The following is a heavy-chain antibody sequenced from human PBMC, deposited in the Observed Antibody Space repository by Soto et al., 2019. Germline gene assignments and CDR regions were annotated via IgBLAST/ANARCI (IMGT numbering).Heavy chain of an antibody. V-gene: IGHV3-23*01. CDR1: GFTFSSYA. CDR3: AKYSRGSYYDFWSGPRGYFDY. J-gene: IGHJ4*02. D-gene: IGHD3-3*01. CDR2: ISGSGGST. Sequence: GGSLRLSCAASGFTFSSYAMSWVRQAPGKGLEWVSAISGSGGSTYYADSVKGRFTISRDNSKNTLYLQMNSLRAEDRAVYYCAKYSRGSYYDFWSGPRGYFDYWGQGTLVTVSS.